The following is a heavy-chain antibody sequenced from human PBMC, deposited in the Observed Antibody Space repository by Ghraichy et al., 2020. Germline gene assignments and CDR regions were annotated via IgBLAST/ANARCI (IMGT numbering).Heavy chain of an antibody. J-gene: IGHJ4*02. Sequence: LSLTCAASGFTFSSYAMHWVRQAPGKGLEWVAVDGHSKYYADSVKGRFTVSRDNSKNPLYLQMNSLRAEDTAVYYCARERREATIMLGDYWGRGTLVTVSS. V-gene: IGHV3-30-3*01. D-gene: IGHD1-26*01. CDR1: GFTFSSYA. CDR3: ARERREATIMLGDY. CDR2: DGHSK.